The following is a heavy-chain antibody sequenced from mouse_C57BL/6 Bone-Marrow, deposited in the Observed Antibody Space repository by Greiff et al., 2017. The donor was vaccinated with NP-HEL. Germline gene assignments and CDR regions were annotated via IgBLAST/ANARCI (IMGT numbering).Heavy chain of an antibody. CDR2: INPNNGGT. Sequence: EVQLHQSGPELVKPGASVKISCKASGYTFTDYYMNWVKQSHGKSLEWIGDINPNNGGTSYNQKFKGKATLTVDKSSSTAYMELRSLTSEDSAVYYCARRGNYPYYYAMDYWGQGTSVTVSS. J-gene: IGHJ4*01. CDR1: GYTFTDYY. V-gene: IGHV1-26*01. D-gene: IGHD2-1*01. CDR3: ARRGNYPYYYAMDY.